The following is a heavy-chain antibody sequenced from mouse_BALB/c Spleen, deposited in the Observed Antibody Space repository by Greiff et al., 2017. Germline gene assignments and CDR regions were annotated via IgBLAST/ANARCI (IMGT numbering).Heavy chain of an antibody. Sequence: EVQLQESGGGLVQPGGSLRLSCATSGFTFTDYYMSWVRQPPGKALEWLGFIRNKANGYTTEYSASVKGRFTISRDNSQSILYLQMNTLRAEDSATYYCARDITTVVADYWGQGTTLTVSS. CDR3: ARDITTVVADY. D-gene: IGHD1-1*01. V-gene: IGHV7-3*02. J-gene: IGHJ2*01. CDR2: IRNKANGYTT. CDR1: GFTFTDYY.